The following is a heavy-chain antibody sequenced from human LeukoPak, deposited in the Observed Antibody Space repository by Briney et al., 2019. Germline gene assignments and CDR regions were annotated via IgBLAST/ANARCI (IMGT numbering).Heavy chain of an antibody. CDR3: ARDPAGYSYGYDYYYYMDV. CDR2: ISSSSSYI. J-gene: IGHJ6*03. CDR1: GFTFSSYW. Sequence: GGSLRLSCAASGFTFSSYWMHWVRQAPGKGLEWVSSISSSSSYIYYADSVKGRFTISRDNAKNSLYLQMNSLRAEDTAVYYCARDPAGYSYGYDYYYYMDVWGKGTTVTVSS. D-gene: IGHD5-18*01. V-gene: IGHV3-21*01.